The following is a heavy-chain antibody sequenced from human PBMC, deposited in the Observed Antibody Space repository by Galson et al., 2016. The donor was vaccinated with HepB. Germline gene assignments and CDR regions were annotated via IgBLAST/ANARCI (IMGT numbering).Heavy chain of an antibody. J-gene: IGHJ6*01. Sequence: SVKVSCKASGYIFTNYGISWVRQAPGQGLEWMGWVSPYNGNTNYGQKFQGRVAMATDTSTRTAYMELKSLTSNDTAVYYCARGGYCSSPDCYHRAYVYGMDVWGLGTTVTVSS. V-gene: IGHV1-18*01. D-gene: IGHD2-2*01. CDR2: VSPYNGNT. CDR1: GYIFTNYG. CDR3: ARGGYCSSPDCYHRAYVYGMDV.